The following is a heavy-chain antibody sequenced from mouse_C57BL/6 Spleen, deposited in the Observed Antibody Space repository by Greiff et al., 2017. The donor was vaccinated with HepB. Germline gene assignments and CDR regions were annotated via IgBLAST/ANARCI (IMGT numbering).Heavy chain of an antibody. V-gene: IGHV5-17*01. CDR3: ADLYDSIDY. CDR1: GFTFSDYG. CDR2: ISSGSSTI. Sequence: EVKVVESGGGLVKPGGSLKLSCAASGFTFSDYGMYWVRQAPEKGLEWVAYISSGSSTIYYADTVKGRFTISRDNAKNTLFLQMTSLRSEDTAMYYCADLYDSIDYWGQGTTLTVSS. J-gene: IGHJ2*01. D-gene: IGHD1-1*01.